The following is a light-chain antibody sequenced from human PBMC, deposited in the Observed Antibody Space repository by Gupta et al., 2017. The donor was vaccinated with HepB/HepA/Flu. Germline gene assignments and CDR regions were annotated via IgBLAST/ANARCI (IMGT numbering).Light chain of an antibody. CDR1: SSDVGGYKY. J-gene: IGLJ2*01. V-gene: IGLV2-14*03. Sequence: QSALTPPASVSGSPGQPFTLSCTGTSSDVGGYKYVSWYQQHPGKAPKLMIYDVSNRPSGVSNRFSGSKSGNTASLTISGLQAEDEADYYCSSYTSSSTVIFGGGTKLTVL. CDR3: SSYTSSSTVI. CDR2: DVS.